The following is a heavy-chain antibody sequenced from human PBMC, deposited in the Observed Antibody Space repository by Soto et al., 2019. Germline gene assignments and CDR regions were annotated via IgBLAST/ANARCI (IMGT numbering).Heavy chain of an antibody. D-gene: IGHD2-2*01. CDR1: GYSFTSYW. V-gene: IGHV5-10-1*01. CDR3: ARRYIVVVPATNYYYYGMDV. CDR2: IDPSDSYT. Sequence: GESLKISCXGSGYSFTSYWISWVRQMPGKGLEWMGRIDPSDSYTNYSPSFQGHVTISADKSISTAYLQWSSLKASDTAMYYCARRYIVVVPATNYYYYGMDVWGQGTTVTVSS. J-gene: IGHJ6*02.